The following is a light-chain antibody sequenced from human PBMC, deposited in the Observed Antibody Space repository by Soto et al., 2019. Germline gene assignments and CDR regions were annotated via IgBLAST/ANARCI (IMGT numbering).Light chain of an antibody. CDR2: GAS. CDR3: QQYGSSPGT. V-gene: IGKV3-20*01. CDR1: QSVSSSY. J-gene: IGKJ1*01. Sequence: EIVLTHSPGTLSLCPGERATLSCRPSQSVSSSYLTWYQQKGGQAPRLLIYGASSRATGTPDRFSGSGSGTDFTLTISRLEPEDFAVYYCQQYGSSPGTFGQGTKVDI.